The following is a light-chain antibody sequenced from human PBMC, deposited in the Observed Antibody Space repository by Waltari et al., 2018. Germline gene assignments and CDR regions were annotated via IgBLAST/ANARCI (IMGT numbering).Light chain of an antibody. CDR3: ASDSSTNTIL. J-gene: IGLJ2*01. Sequence: QPALTQPASVSGSPGQSVNISCTGTNNDVGVYDYVSWYQQHPGKVPNLLIFEVGRRPSGVSRRFSGSKSGNTASLTISALQAEDEATYYCASDSSTNTILFGGGTSLTVL. V-gene: IGLV2-14*01. CDR2: EVG. CDR1: NNDVGVYDY.